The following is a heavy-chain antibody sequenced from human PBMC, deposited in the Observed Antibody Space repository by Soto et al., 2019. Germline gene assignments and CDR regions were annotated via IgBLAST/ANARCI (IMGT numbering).Heavy chain of an antibody. D-gene: IGHD6-6*01. Sequence: EVQLLESGGGLVQPGGSLRLSCAASGFTFSSYAMSWVRQAPGRGLGWVSASSGSGGSKYNADSVKGRFTISRDNSKNTLYLQMNSLRAEDTAVYYCARFEYSSSSGMDVWGQGTTVTVSS. CDR2: SSGSGGSK. CDR1: GFTFSSYA. CDR3: ARFEYSSSSGMDV. J-gene: IGHJ6*02. V-gene: IGHV3-23*01.